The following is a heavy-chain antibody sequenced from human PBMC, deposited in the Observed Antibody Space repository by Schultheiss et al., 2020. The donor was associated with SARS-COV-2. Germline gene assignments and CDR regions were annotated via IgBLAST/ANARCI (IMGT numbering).Heavy chain of an antibody. Sequence: SETLSLTCAISGDSVSSNSAAWNWIRQSPSRGLEWLGRTYYRSKWYNDYAVSVKSRITINPDTSKNQFSLQLNSVTPEDTAVYYCAREGYSSGWAGYYYYCGMDVWGQGITVTVSS. D-gene: IGHD6-19*01. J-gene: IGHJ6*02. CDR3: AREGYSSGWAGYYYYCGMDV. CDR2: TYYRSKWYN. CDR1: GDSVSSNSAA. V-gene: IGHV6-1*01.